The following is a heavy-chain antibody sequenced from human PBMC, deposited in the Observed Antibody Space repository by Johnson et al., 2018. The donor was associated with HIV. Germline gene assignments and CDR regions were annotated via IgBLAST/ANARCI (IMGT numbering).Heavy chain of an antibody. D-gene: IGHD2-21*01. CDR3: AGGGGGSQGGGHNHLWLFAFDI. J-gene: IGHJ3*02. V-gene: IGHV3-30*04. CDR2: ISYDGSNK. Sequence: VQLVESGGDVVQPGRSLRLSCVASGFTFSSYTMHWVRQAPGKGLQWVAVISYDGSNKYYADSVKGRFTISRDNSKNTLYLQLNSPGAEDTAVYYCAGGGGGSQGGGHNHLWLFAFDIWGQGTMVTVSS. CDR1: GFTFSSYT.